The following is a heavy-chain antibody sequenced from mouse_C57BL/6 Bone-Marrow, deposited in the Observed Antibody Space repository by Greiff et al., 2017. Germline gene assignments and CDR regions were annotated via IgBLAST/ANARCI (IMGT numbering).Heavy chain of an antibody. CDR3: ARGAQARFAY. J-gene: IGHJ3*01. D-gene: IGHD3-2*02. CDR2: IYPGDGDT. V-gene: IGHV1-80*01. CDR1: GYAFSSYW. Sequence: QVQLKQSGAELVKPGASVKISCKASGYAFSSYWMNWVKQRPGKGLEWIGQIYPGDGDTNYNGKFKGKATLTADTSSSTAYMQLTSLTSEESAVYFCARGAQARFAYWGQGTLVTVSA.